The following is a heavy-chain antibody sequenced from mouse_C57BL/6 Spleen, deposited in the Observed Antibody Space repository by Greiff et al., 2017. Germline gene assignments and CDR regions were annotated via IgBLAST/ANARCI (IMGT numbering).Heavy chain of an antibody. J-gene: IGHJ3*01. Sequence: QVQLKQPGAELVKPGASVKLSCKASGYTFTSYWMHWVKQRPGRGLEWIGRIDPNSGGTKYNEKFKSKATLTVDKPSSTAYMQLSSLTSEDSAVYYCASPSYYGSSFAYWGQGTLVTVSA. D-gene: IGHD1-1*01. CDR2: IDPNSGGT. CDR1: GYTFTSYW. V-gene: IGHV1-72*01. CDR3: ASPSYYGSSFAY.